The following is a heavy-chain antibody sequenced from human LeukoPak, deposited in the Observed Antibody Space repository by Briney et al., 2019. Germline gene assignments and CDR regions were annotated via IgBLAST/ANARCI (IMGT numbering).Heavy chain of an antibody. D-gene: IGHD3-3*01. V-gene: IGHV1-2*02. CDR3: ARGGYDFWSGYSVPRY. J-gene: IGHJ4*02. Sequence: ASVKVSGKASGYTFTGYYMHWVRQAPGQGLEWMGWINPNSGGTNYAQKFQGRVTMTRDTSISTAYMELSRLRTDDTAVYYCARGGYDFWSGYSVPRYWGQGTLVTVSS. CDR2: INPNSGGT. CDR1: GYTFTGYY.